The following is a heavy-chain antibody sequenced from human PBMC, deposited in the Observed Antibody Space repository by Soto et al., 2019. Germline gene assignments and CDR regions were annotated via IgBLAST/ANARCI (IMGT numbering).Heavy chain of an antibody. J-gene: IGHJ6*02. CDR3: ARGLGSGWYYYGMDV. Sequence: SVKVSCKASGGTFSSYAISWVRQAPGQGLEWMGGIIPIFGTANYAQKFQGRVTITAEKSTSTAYMELSSLRSEDTAVYYCARGLGSGWYYYGMDVWGQGTTVTVSS. CDR2: IIPIFGTA. V-gene: IGHV1-69*06. D-gene: IGHD6-19*01. CDR1: GGTFSSYA.